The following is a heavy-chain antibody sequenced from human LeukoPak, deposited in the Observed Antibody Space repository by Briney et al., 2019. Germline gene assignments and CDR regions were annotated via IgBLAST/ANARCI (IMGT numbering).Heavy chain of an antibody. D-gene: IGHD3-22*01. J-gene: IGHJ3*02. Sequence: ASVKVSCKASGYTFTSYGISWVRQAPGQRLEWMGWISAYNGNTNYAQKLQGRVTMTTDTSTSTAYMELRSLRSDDTAVYYCARDRPGLETYYYDSSGYYPMGAFDIWGQGTMVTVSS. CDR1: GYTFTSYG. V-gene: IGHV1-18*01. CDR2: ISAYNGNT. CDR3: ARDRPGLETYYYDSSGYYPMGAFDI.